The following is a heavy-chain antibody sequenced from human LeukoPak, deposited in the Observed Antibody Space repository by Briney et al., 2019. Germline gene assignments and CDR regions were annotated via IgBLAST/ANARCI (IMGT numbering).Heavy chain of an antibody. V-gene: IGHV4-4*09. CDR2: FYTSANT. J-gene: IGHJ6*03. CDR1: GDSVSGYY. D-gene: IGHD3-22*01. Sequence: SDTLSLTCTVSGDSVSGYYGSWIRQPPGKGLEWIGYFYTSANTNYNPSLKSRVNMSVDTSKNQFSLKLTSVTAADTAVYYCARGLRDEERHYGYYYMDVWGKGTTVTVSS. CDR3: ARGLRDEERHYGYYYMDV.